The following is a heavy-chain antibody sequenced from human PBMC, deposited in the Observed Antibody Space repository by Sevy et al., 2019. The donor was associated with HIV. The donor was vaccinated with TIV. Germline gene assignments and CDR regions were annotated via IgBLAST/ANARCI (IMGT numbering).Heavy chain of an antibody. CDR2: FDPEDGET. V-gene: IGHV1-24*01. CDR3: ATDRLAVAGPQDFDI. D-gene: IGHD6-19*01. J-gene: IGHJ3*02. Sequence: GASVMVSCKVSGYTLTELSMHWVRQAPGKGLEWMGGFDPEDGETIYAQKFQGRVTMTEDTSTDTAYMELSSLRSEDTAVYYCATDRLAVAGPQDFDIWGQGTMVTVSS. CDR1: GYTLTELS.